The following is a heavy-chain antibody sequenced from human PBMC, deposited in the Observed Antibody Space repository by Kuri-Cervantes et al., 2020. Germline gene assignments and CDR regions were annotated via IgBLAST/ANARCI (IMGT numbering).Heavy chain of an antibody. D-gene: IGHD3-10*01. J-gene: IGHJ6*02. CDR2: ISAYNGNT. V-gene: IGHV1-18*01. CDR1: GYTFTSYG. CDR3: ARDEGSGSYYYYYYGMDV. Sequence: ASVKVSCKASGYTFTSYGISWVRQAPGQGLEWMGWISAYNGNTNYAQKLQGRVTMTTDTSTSTAYMELRSLRSDDTAVYYCARDEGSGSYYYYYYGMDVWGHGTTVTVSS.